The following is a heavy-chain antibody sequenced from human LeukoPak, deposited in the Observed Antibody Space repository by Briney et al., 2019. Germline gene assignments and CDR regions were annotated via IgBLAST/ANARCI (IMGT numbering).Heavy chain of an antibody. CDR3: ARDWYHAIDY. D-gene: IGHD2-2*01. J-gene: IGHJ4*02. Sequence: GGSLRLSCAASGFTFSTYEMNWVRQAPGKGLEWVSYISSSGSTIYYADSVKGRFTISRDNAKNTLYLQMNSLRAEDTAVYYCARDWYHAIDYWGQGTLVTVSS. CDR1: GFTFSTYE. V-gene: IGHV3-48*03. CDR2: ISSSGSTI.